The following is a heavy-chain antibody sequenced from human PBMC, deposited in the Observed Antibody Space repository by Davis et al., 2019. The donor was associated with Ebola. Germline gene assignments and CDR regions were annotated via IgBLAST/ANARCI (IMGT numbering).Heavy chain of an antibody. Sequence: EGSLRLSCTVSGFTFSGYDFSWVRQAPGKGLEWVSLLSASGGAKYYADSVRGRFTISRDNSKNTMYLEMNSLRADDTAIYYCATDSSGYNYERLYYTYYMDVWGRGTTVSVSS. D-gene: IGHD3-22*01. J-gene: IGHJ6*03. V-gene: IGHV3-23*01. CDR1: GFTFSGYD. CDR2: LSASGGAK. CDR3: ATDSSGYNYERLYYTYYMDV.